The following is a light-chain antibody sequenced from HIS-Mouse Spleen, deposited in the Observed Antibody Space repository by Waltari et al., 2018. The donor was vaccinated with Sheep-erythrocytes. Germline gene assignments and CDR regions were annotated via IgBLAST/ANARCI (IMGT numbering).Light chain of an antibody. CDR2: EGS. Sequence: QTALTQPASVSGSPGQSITISCTGTSSDVWSYNLVSRYQQHPGKAPKLTIYEGSKRPSGVSNRFSGAKSGNTASLTISVLQAEDEADYYCCSYAGSSTWVFGGGTKLTVL. CDR3: CSYAGSSTWV. CDR1: SSDVWSYNL. V-gene: IGLV2-23*01. J-gene: IGLJ3*02.